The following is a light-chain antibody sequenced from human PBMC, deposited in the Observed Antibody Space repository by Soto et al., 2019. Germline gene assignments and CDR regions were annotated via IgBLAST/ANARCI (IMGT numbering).Light chain of an antibody. CDR1: QSISSW. Sequence: LQMTQSPSTLSASVGDRVTITCRASQSISSWLAWYQQKPGKAPKLLIYTASSLESGVPSRFSGSGSGTEFTLTISSLQPDDFATYYCQEYNSHSRYTFGQGTKLEIK. CDR3: QEYNSHSRYT. V-gene: IGKV1-5*03. J-gene: IGKJ2*01. CDR2: TAS.